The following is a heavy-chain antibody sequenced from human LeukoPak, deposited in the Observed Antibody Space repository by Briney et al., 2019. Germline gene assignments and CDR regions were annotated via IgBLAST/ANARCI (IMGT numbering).Heavy chain of an antibody. V-gene: IGHV4-59*08. D-gene: IGHD3-10*01. Sequence: PSETLSLTCAVYGGSFSGYYWSWIRQPPGKGLEWIGYIYYSGSTYYNPSLKSRVTISVDTSKNQFSLKLSSVTAADTAVYYCARASGWGGFPWFDPWGQGTLVTVSS. CDR1: GGSFSGYY. CDR3: ARASGWGGFPWFDP. J-gene: IGHJ5*02. CDR2: IYYSGST.